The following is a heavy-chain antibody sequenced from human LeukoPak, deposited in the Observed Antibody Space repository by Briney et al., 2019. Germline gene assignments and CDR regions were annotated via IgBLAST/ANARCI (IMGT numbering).Heavy chain of an antibody. J-gene: IGHJ4*02. D-gene: IGHD2-15*01. CDR3: ALRRYCSGGSCYSGNY. Sequence: SVKVSCKASGGTFSSYAMSWVRQAPGQGLEWMGGIIPIFGTANYAQKFQGRVTITADESTSTAYMELSSLRSEDTAVYYCALRRYCSGGSCYSGNYWGQGTLVTVSS. V-gene: IGHV1-69*01. CDR2: IIPIFGTA. CDR1: GGTFSSYA.